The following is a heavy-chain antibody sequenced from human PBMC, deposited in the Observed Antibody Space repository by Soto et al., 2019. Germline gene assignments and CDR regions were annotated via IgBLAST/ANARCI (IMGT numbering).Heavy chain of an antibody. V-gene: IGHV3-23*01. J-gene: IGHJ3*02. D-gene: IGHD6-19*01. Sequence: GGSLRLSCAASGFTFSSYAMSWVRQAPGKGLEWVSAISGSGGSTYYADSVKGRFTISRDNSKNTLYLQMNSLRAEDTAVYYCAKEWGFGSGWFDAFDIWGQGTMVTVSS. CDR3: AKEWGFGSGWFDAFDI. CDR1: GFTFSSYA. CDR2: ISGSGGST.